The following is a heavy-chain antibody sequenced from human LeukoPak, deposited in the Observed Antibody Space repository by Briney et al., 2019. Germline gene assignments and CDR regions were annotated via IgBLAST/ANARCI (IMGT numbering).Heavy chain of an antibody. V-gene: IGHV3-74*01. J-gene: IGHJ4*02. Sequence: PGGSLRLSCAASGFTFSSYWMHWVRQAPGKGLVWVSRINSDGSSTSYADSVKGRFTISRDNAKNTLYLQMNSLRAEDTAVYYCARWDVVPAAPDYWGQGTLVTVSS. D-gene: IGHD2-2*01. CDR2: INSDGSST. CDR3: ARWDVVPAAPDY. CDR1: GFTFSSYW.